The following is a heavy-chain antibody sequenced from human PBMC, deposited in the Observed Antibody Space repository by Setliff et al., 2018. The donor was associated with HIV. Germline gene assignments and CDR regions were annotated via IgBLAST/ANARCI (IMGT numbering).Heavy chain of an antibody. CDR2: IYFTGSS. J-gene: IGHJ3*01. CDR1: GGSISTYY. V-gene: IGHV4-59*01. D-gene: IGHD4-17*01. CDR3: ARVQMAYAAFDV. Sequence: SETLSLTCTVSGGSISTYYWSWIRQPPGKGLEWIGSIYFTGSSDNNPSLKSRVTLSVDTSKHLFSLKLSSVTAADTAVYYCARVQMAYAAFDVWGQGTMVTV.